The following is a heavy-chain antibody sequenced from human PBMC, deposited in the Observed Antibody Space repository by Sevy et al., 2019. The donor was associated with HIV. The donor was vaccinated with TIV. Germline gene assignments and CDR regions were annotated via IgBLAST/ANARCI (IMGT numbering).Heavy chain of an antibody. J-gene: IGHJ6*03. D-gene: IGHD3-22*01. V-gene: IGHV3-23*01. CDR1: GFSFDSYG. CDR2: ISGSGTRT. Sequence: GGSLRLSCAVSGFSFDSYGMTWVRQAPGKGLEWVSGISGSGTRTHYADSVKGRFIISRDNSKNTLYLQMNSLRSEDTGIYYFGKGGGGHYDPDEIGYYFYYYNMDVWGKGTTVTVSS. CDR3: GKGGGGHYDPDEIGYYFYYYNMDV.